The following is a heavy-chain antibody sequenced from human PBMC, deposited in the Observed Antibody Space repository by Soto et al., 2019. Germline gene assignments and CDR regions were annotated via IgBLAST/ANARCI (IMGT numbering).Heavy chain of an antibody. CDR2: IYYSGST. CDR1: GGSISGYY. CDR3: ARDNSSGWTDY. Sequence: SETLSLTCTVSGGSISGYYWSWIRQPPGKGLEWIGYIYYSGSTNYNPSLKSRVTISVDTSKNQFSLKLSSVTAADTAVYYCARDNSSGWTDYWGQGTLVTVSS. V-gene: IGHV4-59*01. D-gene: IGHD6-19*01. J-gene: IGHJ4*02.